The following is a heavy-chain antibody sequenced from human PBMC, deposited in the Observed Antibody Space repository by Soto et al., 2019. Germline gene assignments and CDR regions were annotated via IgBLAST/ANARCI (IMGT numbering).Heavy chain of an antibody. CDR1: GFTFTYAW. D-gene: IGHD3-10*01. CDR2: IKSKTAGGTT. CDR3: ATHRGA. V-gene: IGHV3-15*07. Sequence: EVQLVESGGGLVKPGGSLTLSCAASGFTFTYAWMNWVRQAPGTGLEWVGRIKSKTAGGTTDYTAPVKGRFTISRDDSKNTLVLQVNSLKAEDTAVYSCATHRGAWGQGTLVTVSS. J-gene: IGHJ5*02.